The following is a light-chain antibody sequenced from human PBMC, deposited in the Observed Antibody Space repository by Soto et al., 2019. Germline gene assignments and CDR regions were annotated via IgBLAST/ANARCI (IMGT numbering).Light chain of an antibody. V-gene: IGLV7-46*01. CDR3: LLAYSGGRV. Sequence: QTVVTQEPSLTVSPGGTVTLTCGSSDGPVTSNHYPYWYQQRPGQVPRTLIYDTTNRQSWAPARFSGSLVGVKAALTLSGAQPEDEADYYCLLAYSGGRVFGGGTKLTVL. CDR2: DTT. J-gene: IGLJ2*01. CDR1: DGPVTSNHY.